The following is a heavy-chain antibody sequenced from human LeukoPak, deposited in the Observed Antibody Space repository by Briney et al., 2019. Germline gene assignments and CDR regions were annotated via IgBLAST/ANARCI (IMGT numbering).Heavy chain of an antibody. CDR3: AKGDIVVVPAAVNWFDP. CDR1: GFTFSSYG. V-gene: IGHV3-23*01. Sequence: GGSLRLSCAASGFTFSSYGMHWVRQAPGKGLEWVSAISGSGGSTYYADSVKGRFTISRDNSKNTLYLQMNSLRAEDTAVYYCAKGDIVVVPAAVNWFDPWGQGTLVTVSS. CDR2: ISGSGGST. J-gene: IGHJ5*02. D-gene: IGHD2-2*01.